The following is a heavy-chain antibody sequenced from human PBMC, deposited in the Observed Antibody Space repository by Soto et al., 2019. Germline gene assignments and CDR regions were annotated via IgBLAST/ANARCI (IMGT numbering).Heavy chain of an antibody. V-gene: IGHV3-23*01. CDR2: ISGSGGST. Sequence: GGSLRLSCAASGFTFSSYAMSWVRQAPGKGLEWVSAISGSGGSTYYADSVKGRFTISRDNSKNMLYLQMNSLRAEDTAVYYCAKDPTGGYYYYGMDVWGQGTTVTVSS. D-gene: IGHD3-10*01. CDR3: AKDPTGGYYYYGMDV. CDR1: GFTFSSYA. J-gene: IGHJ6*02.